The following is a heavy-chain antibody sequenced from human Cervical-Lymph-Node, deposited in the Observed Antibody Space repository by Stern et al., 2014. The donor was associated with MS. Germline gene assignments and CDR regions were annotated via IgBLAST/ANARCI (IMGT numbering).Heavy chain of an antibody. CDR2: IYWSDET. J-gene: IGHJ4*02. Sequence: QIPLQESGPTLVKPTQTLTLTYTFSGFSLSTSGVGVGWIRQPPGKALEWLALIYWSDETRYSPSLKTRLTITKDTSKNQVVLTMTNVDAMDTGTYFCAHSTPVARGFDYWGQGTLVTVSS. D-gene: IGHD4-23*01. CDR3: AHSTPVARGFDY. CDR1: GFSLSTSGVG. V-gene: IGHV2-5*01.